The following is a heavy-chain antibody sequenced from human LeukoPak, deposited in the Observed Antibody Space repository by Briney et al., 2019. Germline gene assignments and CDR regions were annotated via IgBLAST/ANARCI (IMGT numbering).Heavy chain of an antibody. J-gene: IGHJ4*02. CDR3: ARVMGATSSVFDY. CDR2: IYYSGST. D-gene: IGHD1-26*01. CDR1: GGSISSYY. V-gene: IGHV4-59*01. Sequence: SETLFLTCTVSGGSISSYYWSWIRQPPGKGLEWIGYIYYSGSTNYNPSLKSRVTISVDTSKNQFSLKLSSVTAADTAVYYCARVMGATSSVFDYWGQGIQVTVSS.